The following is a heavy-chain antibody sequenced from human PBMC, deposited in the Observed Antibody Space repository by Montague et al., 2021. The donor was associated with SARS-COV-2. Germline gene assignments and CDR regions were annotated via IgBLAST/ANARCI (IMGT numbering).Heavy chain of an antibody. CDR2: TYLSGFT. D-gene: IGHD3/OR15-3a*01. J-gene: IGHJ4*02. V-gene: IGHV4-4*02. CDR1: DVSLSSSTW. CDR3: ARGGLGNRGFDY. Sequence: SETLSLTCVVSDVSLSSSTWWSWVRQFPGKGLEWVGETYLSGFTQYNPSVKSRVTISLDDSRSQFSLRLTSVTAADTAVYFCARGGLGNRGFDYWGQGALVTVSS.